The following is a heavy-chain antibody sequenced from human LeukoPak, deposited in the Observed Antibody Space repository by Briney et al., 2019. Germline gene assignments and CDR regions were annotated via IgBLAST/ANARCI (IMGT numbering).Heavy chain of an antibody. CDR1: GYTFTSYG. D-gene: IGHD5-12*01. CDR3: ARGEATILCSN. J-gene: IGHJ4*02. V-gene: IGHV1-8*02. Sequence: ASVKVSCKASGYTFTSYGISWVRQAPGQGLEWMGWMNPNSGNTGYAQKFQGRVTMTRNTSISTAYMELSSLRSEDTAVYYCARGEATILCSNWGQGTLVTVSS. CDR2: MNPNSGNT.